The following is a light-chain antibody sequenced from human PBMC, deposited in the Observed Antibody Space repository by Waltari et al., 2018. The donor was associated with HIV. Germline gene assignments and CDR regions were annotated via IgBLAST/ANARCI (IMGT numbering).Light chain of an antibody. Sequence: DIQMTQSPSTLSASVGDRVTITCRASQSCGSWLAWYQQKPGRAPKILIYKASNLESGVPSRFSGSGYGTSFSLTISSLQPEDFATYYCQQYKDFPITFGGGTKVEIK. CDR3: QQYKDFPIT. J-gene: IGKJ4*01. CDR2: KAS. V-gene: IGKV1-5*03. CDR1: QSCGSW.